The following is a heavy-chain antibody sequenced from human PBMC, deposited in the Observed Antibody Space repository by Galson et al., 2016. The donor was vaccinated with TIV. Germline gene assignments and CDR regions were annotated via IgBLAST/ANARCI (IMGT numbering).Heavy chain of an antibody. CDR3: ARTHDIALTPFGI. CDR1: GFRFNNYW. D-gene: IGHD5-12*01. Sequence: SLRLSYAASGFRFNNYWMHWVRQAPGMGLVWVSRINSDGRTISYVDTVTGRFTISRDNAKNTLYLQMNSLRAEDTAVYYCARTHDIALTPFGIWGQGTMVAVSS. V-gene: IGHV3-74*01. J-gene: IGHJ3*02. CDR2: INSDGRTI.